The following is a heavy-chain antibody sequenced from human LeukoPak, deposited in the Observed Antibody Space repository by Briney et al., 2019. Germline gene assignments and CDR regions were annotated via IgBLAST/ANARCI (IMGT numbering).Heavy chain of an antibody. CDR2: INPNSGGT. J-gene: IGHJ4*02. CDR1: GYTFTDYY. V-gene: IGHV1-2*04. D-gene: IGHD6-13*01. Sequence: ASVTVSFKASGYTFTDYYMHWVRQAPEQGLEWMGWINPNSGGTNYAQKFQGWVTMTRDTSISTAYMELSRLRSDDTAVYYCARTMYSSSWYVLDYWGQGTLVTVSS. CDR3: ARTMYSSSWYVLDY.